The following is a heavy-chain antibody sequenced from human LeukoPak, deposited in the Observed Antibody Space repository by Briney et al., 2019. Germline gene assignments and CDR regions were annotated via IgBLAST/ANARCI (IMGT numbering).Heavy chain of an antibody. J-gene: IGHJ4*02. D-gene: IGHD6-6*01. CDR3: ARPGQYRSSLLGY. CDR1: GGSFSGYY. V-gene: IGHV4-34*01. CDR2: INHSGST. Sequence: SETLSLTCAVYGGSFSGYYWSWIRQPPGKGLEWIGEINHSGSTNYNPSLKSRVTISVDTSKNQFSLKLSSVTAADTAVYYCARPGQYRSSLLGYWGQGTLVTVSS.